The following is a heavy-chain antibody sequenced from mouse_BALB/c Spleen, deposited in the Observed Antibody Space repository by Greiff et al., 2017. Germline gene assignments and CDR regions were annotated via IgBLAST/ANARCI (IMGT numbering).Heavy chain of an antibody. Sequence: EVQLVESGGGLVQPGGSLRLSCATSGFTFTDYYMSWVRQPPGKALEWLGFIRNKANGYTTEYSASVKGRFTISRDNSQSILYLQMNTLRAEDSATYYCARSSYRYFDVWGAGTTVTVAS. D-gene: IGHD1-1*01. CDR1: GFTFTDYY. J-gene: IGHJ1*01. V-gene: IGHV7-3*02. CDR3: ARSSYRYFDV. CDR2: IRNKANGYTT.